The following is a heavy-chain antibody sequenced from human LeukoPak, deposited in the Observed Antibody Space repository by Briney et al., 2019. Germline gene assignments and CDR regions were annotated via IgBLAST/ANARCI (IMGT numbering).Heavy chain of an antibody. CDR1: GYTFTSYY. V-gene: IGHV1-2*02. CDR3: ARDASENYYDSSGLCY. CDR2: INPNSGGT. D-gene: IGHD3-22*01. Sequence: ASVKVSCKASGYTFTSYYMHWVRQAPGQGLEWMGWINPNSGGTNYAQKFQDRVTMTRDTSISTAYMELGRLTSDDTAEYYCARDASENYYDSSGLCYWGQGTLVTVSS. J-gene: IGHJ4*02.